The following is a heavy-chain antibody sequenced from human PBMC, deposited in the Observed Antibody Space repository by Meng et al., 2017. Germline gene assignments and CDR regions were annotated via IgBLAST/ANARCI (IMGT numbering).Heavy chain of an antibody. J-gene: IGHJ5*02. D-gene: IGHD3-10*01. CDR3: ARGLRITMVRGVKGWFDP. V-gene: IGHV4-34*01. CDR2: INHSGST. CDR1: GGSFSGYD. Sequence: QFHRRGPGLLKPSAPRSLTCPRNGGSFSGYDWSWFRQPLGKGLEWIGEINHSGSTNYNPSLKSRVTISVDTSKNQFSLKLSSVTAADTAVYYCARGLRITMVRGVKGWFDPWGQGTLVTVSS.